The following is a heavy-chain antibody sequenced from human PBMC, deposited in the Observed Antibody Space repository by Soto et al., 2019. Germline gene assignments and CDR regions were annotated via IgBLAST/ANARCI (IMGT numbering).Heavy chain of an antibody. Sequence: QVQLVQSGAEVKKPGASVKVSCKSSGYTFTSYGISWVRQAPGQGLEWMGWISPYNGNTNYAQKFQGRFTMTTDTSTSTAYMELRSLTSDDTAVYYCARDDESSSWYRYFDYWGQGTLVTVSS. CDR3: ARDDESSSWYRYFDY. V-gene: IGHV1-18*01. CDR1: GYTFTSYG. J-gene: IGHJ4*02. D-gene: IGHD6-13*01. CDR2: ISPYNGNT.